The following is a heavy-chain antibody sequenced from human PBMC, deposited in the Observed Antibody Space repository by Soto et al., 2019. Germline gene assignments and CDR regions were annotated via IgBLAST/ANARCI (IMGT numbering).Heavy chain of an antibody. D-gene: IGHD6-13*01. V-gene: IGHV3-21*01. J-gene: IGHJ4*02. CDR1: GFTFSSYS. CDR2: ISSSSSYI. Sequence: EVQLVESGGGLVKPGGSLRLSCAASGFTFSSYSMNWVRQAPGKGLEWVSSISSSSSYIYYADSVKGRFTISRDNAKNSLYLQMNSLRAEDTAVYYRARDGIPATARAYDSWGQGTLVTVSS. CDR3: ARDGIPATARAYDS.